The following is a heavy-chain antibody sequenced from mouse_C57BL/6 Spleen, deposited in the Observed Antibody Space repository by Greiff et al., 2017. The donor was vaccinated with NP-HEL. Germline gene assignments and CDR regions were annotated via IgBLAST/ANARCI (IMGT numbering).Heavy chain of an antibody. Sequence: VKLQESGAELVKPGASVKISCKASGYAFSSYWMNWVKQRPGKGLEWIGQIYPGDGDTNYNGKFKGKATLTADKSSSTAYMQLSSLTSEDSAVYFCARGGWTYFDYWGQGTTLTVSS. CDR2: IYPGDGDT. CDR1: GYAFSSYW. CDR3: ARGGWTYFDY. J-gene: IGHJ2*01. D-gene: IGHD1-1*02. V-gene: IGHV1-80*01.